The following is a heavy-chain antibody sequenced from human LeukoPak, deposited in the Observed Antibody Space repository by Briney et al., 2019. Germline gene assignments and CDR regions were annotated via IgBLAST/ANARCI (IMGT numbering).Heavy chain of an antibody. V-gene: IGHV5-51*01. J-gene: IGHJ4*02. CDR2: IYPADSNP. CDR1: GHSLTNYW. Sequence: GPSLILSCPGSGHSLTNYWIAWGREMSGKGLEFLGFIYPADSNPRYSPSFQGQVTISANKSISTAYLQWSSLKASDTAMYYCARLKYGDYEPFDYWGQGTLVTVSS. D-gene: IGHD4-17*01. CDR3: ARLKYGDYEPFDY.